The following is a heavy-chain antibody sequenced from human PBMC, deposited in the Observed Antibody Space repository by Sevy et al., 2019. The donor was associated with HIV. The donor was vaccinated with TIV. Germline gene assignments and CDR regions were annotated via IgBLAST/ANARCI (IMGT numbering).Heavy chain of an antibody. J-gene: IGHJ4*02. Sequence: GGSLRLSCAASGFTFSSYAMHWVRQAPGKGLEWVAVISYDGSNKYYADSVKGRFTISRDNSEKTLYLQMNSLRAEDTAVYYCARDRAYSDHYYDSSGLIDYWGQGTLVTVSP. D-gene: IGHD3-22*01. CDR3: ARDRAYSDHYYDSSGLIDY. CDR1: GFTFSSYA. CDR2: ISYDGSNK. V-gene: IGHV3-30-3*01.